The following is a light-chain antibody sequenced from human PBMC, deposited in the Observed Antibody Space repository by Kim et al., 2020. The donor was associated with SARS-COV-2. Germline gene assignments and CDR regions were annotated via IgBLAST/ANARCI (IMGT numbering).Light chain of an antibody. CDR2: DVS. CDR3: SSFTSSGTLV. J-gene: IGLJ3*02. Sequence: QSALTQPASVSGSPGQSITISCTGTSSDVGGYKYVSWYQHHPGKAPKLMIYDVSERPSGVSNRFSGSKSGNTASLTISGLQAEDEADYYCSSFTSSGTLVFGGGTQLTVL. CDR1: SSDVGGYKY. V-gene: IGLV2-14*03.